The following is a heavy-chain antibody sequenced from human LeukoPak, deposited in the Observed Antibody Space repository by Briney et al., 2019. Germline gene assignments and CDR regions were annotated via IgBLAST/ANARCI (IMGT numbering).Heavy chain of an antibody. CDR3: ARSQSSAPRDWFDP. CDR1: GYTFTGYY. Sequence: ASVKVSCKASGYTFTGYYMHWVRQAPGQGLEWMGWINPNSGGTNYAQKFQGRVTMTRDTSISTAYMELSRLRSDDTAVYYCARSQSSAPRDWFDPWGQGTLVTVSS. J-gene: IGHJ5*02. V-gene: IGHV1-2*02. CDR2: INPNSGGT.